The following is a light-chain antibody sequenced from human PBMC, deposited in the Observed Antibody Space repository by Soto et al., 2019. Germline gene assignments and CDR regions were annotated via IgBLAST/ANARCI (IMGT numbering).Light chain of an antibody. CDR1: SSNIGAGYD. CDR3: QSYDSSLSGSV. Sequence: QAVVTQPPSVSGAPGQRVTISCTGSSSNIGAGYDVHWYQQLPGTAPKLLIYGNSNRPSGVPDRFSGSKSGTSASLAITGLQAEDEADYYCQSYDSSLSGSVFGGGTKHRP. J-gene: IGLJ3*02. CDR2: GNS. V-gene: IGLV1-40*01.